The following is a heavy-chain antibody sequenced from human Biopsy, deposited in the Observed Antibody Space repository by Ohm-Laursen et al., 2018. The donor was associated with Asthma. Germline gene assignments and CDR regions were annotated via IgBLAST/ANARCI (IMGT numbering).Heavy chain of an antibody. J-gene: IGHJ4*02. CDR3: ARDQGDSKFDY. V-gene: IGHV4-59*01. D-gene: IGHD3-16*01. CDR2: SSYSGFR. CDR1: GGSINSDY. Sequence: GTLSLTCTFSGGSINSDYWSWIRQPPGKGLEWIGLSSYSGFRKYNPSLKSRVTISVDASKNQLSLNLTSVIAADTAVYYCARDQGDSKFDYWGQGILVTVSS.